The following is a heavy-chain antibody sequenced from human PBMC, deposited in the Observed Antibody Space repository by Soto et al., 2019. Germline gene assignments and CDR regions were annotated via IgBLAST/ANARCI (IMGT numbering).Heavy chain of an antibody. Sequence: QVQLQESGPGLVKPSGTLSLTCAVSSGSISSSNCWSWVRQTPGKGLEWIGEIYQSGSTNYNPSLKRLATISIDKTKNQFSLNLRSVTAADTAVYDCAWAFGDSWTHYYCYYMDVCCKWTTVTVSS. CDR2: IYQSGST. D-gene: IGHD1-26*01. J-gene: IGHJ6*03. CDR3: AWAFGDSWTHYYCYYMDV. CDR1: SGSISSSNC. V-gene: IGHV4-4*02.